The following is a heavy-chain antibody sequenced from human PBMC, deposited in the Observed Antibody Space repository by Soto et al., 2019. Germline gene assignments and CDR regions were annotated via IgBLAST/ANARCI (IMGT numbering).Heavy chain of an antibody. J-gene: IGHJ5*02. D-gene: IGHD3-22*01. Sequence: SVKVSCKASGGTFSSYAISWVRQAPGQGLEWMGGIIPIFGTANYAQKFQGRVTITADESTSTADMELSSQRSEDMAVYYCAMGARDYYDSSGYFYDWFDPWGQGTLVTVSS. CDR1: GGTFSSYA. V-gene: IGHV1-69*13. CDR2: IIPIFGTA. CDR3: AMGARDYYDSSGYFYDWFDP.